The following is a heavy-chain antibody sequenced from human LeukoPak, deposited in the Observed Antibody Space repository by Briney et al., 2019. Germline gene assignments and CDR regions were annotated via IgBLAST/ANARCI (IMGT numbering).Heavy chain of an antibody. D-gene: IGHD3-22*01. V-gene: IGHV3-23*01. CDR1: GFNFSNYV. CDR2: FSGSGGHA. J-gene: IGHJ3*01. Sequence: GGSLRLSCAASGFNFSNYVMGWVRQAPGKGLEWVSAFSGSGGHAYHADAVEGRFGISRDTSKNTLYLQMNSLRAEDTAVYYCAKGRRTFIVVVIDAFDVWGQGTMVTVSS. CDR3: AKGRRTFIVVVIDAFDV.